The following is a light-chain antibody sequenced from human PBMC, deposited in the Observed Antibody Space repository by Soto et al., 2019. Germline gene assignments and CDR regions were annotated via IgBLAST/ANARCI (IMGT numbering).Light chain of an antibody. CDR2: GAS. J-gene: IGKJ4*01. CDR3: QQSHTNPLT. CDR1: QSVSGW. Sequence: DIQMTQSASTLSSSVGDTVTVTCRSSQSVSGWLAWYQQKPGEAPKLLIYGASTLQSGVPSRFSGSGSGTEFTLTISSLQLEDFATYYCQQSHTNPLTFGGGTKVDIK. V-gene: IGKV1-5*01.